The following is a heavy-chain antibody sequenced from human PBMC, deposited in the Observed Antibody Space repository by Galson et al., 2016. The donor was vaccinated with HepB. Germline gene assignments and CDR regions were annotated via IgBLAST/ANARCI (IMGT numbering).Heavy chain of an antibody. CDR1: GGTFSDYA. CDR2: IIPIFDTV. V-gene: IGHV1-69*13. CDR3: ATRLRFLDWPFYGMDV. J-gene: IGHJ6*02. D-gene: IGHD3-3*01. Sequence: SVKVSCKASGGTFSDYAITWVRQAPGQGLEWMGGIIPIFDTVNYAQKFQGRLTITADDSTTTAYMDLNSLISDDTAVYYCATRLRFLDWPFYGMDVWGQGTTVTVSS.